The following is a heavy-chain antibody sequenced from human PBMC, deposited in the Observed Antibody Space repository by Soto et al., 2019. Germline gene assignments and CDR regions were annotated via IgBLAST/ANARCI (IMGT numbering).Heavy chain of an antibody. J-gene: IGHJ6*03. CDR1: PYSMSSTNS. CDR2: IYYSGST. D-gene: IGHD3-10*01. CDR3: ASWNGSGPRDYYYLDV. Sequence: SETLSLTSAVYPYSMSSTNSWGWIRQPKGKGLEWIGYIYYSGSTYYNPSLKSRVTMSVDTSKNQFSLKLSSVTAVDTAVYYCASWNGSGPRDYYYLDVWGKGTTVTVSS. V-gene: IGHV4-28*01.